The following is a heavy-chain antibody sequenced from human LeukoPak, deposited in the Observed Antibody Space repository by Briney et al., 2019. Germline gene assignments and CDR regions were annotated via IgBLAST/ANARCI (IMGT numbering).Heavy chain of an antibody. Sequence: SETLSLTCTVSGGSISSGGYYWSWIRQPPGKGLEWIGYIYHTGSSYYNPSLKSRVTISVDRSKNQFSLKLSSVTAADTAVFYCARVAPETFSFMGTTHFFDYWGQGSLVTVSA. D-gene: IGHD1-26*01. V-gene: IGHV4-30-2*01. CDR3: ARVAPETFSFMGTTHFFDY. CDR2: IYHTGSS. J-gene: IGHJ4*02. CDR1: GGSISSGGYY.